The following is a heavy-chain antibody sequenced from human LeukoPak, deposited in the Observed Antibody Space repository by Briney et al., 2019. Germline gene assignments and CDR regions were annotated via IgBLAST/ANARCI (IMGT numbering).Heavy chain of an antibody. V-gene: IGHV1-18*01. CDR1: GYTFTSYG. J-gene: IGHJ4*02. D-gene: IGHD3-16*01. Sequence: GASVKVSCKASGYTFTSYGISWVRQAPGQGLEWMGWISAYNGNTNYAQKLQGRVTMTTDTSTSTAYMELRGLRSDDTAVYYCARARIAYQRYYFDYWGQGTLVTVSS. CDR2: ISAYNGNT. CDR3: ARARIAYQRYYFDY.